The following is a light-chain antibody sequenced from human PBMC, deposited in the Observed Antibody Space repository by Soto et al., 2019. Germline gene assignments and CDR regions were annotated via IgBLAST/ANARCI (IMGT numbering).Light chain of an antibody. J-gene: IGLJ3*02. CDR2: KDS. CDR1: ALSNQY. V-gene: IGLV3-25*03. Sequence: SYELAQPPSVSVSPGQTARITCSGDALSNQYAYWYQQKAGQAPLLVISKDSQRPSGIPERFSGSSSGTTVTLTISGVQTEDEADYYCQSADIIDNAPHVLFGGGTKLTVL. CDR3: QSADIIDNAPHVL.